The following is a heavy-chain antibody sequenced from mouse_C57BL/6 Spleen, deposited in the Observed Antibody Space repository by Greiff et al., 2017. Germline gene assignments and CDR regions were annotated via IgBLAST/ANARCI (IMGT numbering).Heavy chain of an antibody. V-gene: IGHV1-61*01. Sequence: VQLQQPGAELVRPGSSVKLSCKASGYTFTSYWMDWVKQRPGQGLEWIGNIYPSDSETHYNQKFKDKATLTVDKSSSTAYMQLSSLTSEDSAVYYCAREGNWDFDYWGQGTTLTVSS. CDR3: AREGNWDFDY. CDR1: GYTFTSYW. CDR2: IYPSDSET. J-gene: IGHJ2*01. D-gene: IGHD4-1*01.